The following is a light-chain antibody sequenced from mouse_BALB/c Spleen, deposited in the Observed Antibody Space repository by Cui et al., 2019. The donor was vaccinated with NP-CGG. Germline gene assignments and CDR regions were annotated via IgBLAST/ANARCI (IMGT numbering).Light chain of an antibody. CDR1: SSISSNY. CDR2: RTS. CDR3: HQGSSSPLT. Sequence: EMVLTQSPVPITASRGEKVTITCRASSSISSNYLYWYQQKPGSSPKLLIYRTSILASGVLDSFSGSGSESSYTLTISCMQDEVAATYYCHQGSSSPLTFGAGTKLELK. V-gene: IGKV4-92*01. J-gene: IGKJ5*01.